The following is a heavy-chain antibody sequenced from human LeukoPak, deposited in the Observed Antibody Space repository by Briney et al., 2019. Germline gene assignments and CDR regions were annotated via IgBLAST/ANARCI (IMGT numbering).Heavy chain of an antibody. CDR2: INPNSGGT. CDR3: ARAGDTVTLLFLRY. D-gene: IGHD4-17*01. Sequence: GASVKVSCKASGYTSTGYYMHWVRQAPGQGLEWMGWINPNSGGTNYAQKFQGRVTMTRDTSISTAYMELSRLRSDDTAVYYCARAGDTVTLLFLRYWGQGTLVTVSS. CDR1: GYTSTGYY. V-gene: IGHV1-2*02. J-gene: IGHJ4*02.